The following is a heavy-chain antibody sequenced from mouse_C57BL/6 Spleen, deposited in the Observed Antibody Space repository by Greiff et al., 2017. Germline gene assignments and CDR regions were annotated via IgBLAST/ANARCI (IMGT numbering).Heavy chain of an antibody. Sequence: QVQLQQPGAELVKPGASVKLSCKASGYTFTSYWMHWVKQRPGQGLEWIGMIHPNSGSTNYNEKFKSKATLTVDKSSSTAYMQLSSLTSEDSAVYYCADSTPYYAMDYWGQGTSVTVSS. J-gene: IGHJ4*01. CDR3: ADSTPYYAMDY. V-gene: IGHV1-64*01. D-gene: IGHD5-1*01. CDR2: IHPNSGST. CDR1: GYTFTSYW.